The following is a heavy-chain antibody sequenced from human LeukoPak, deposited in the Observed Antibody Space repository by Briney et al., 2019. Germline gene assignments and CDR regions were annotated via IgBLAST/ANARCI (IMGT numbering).Heavy chain of an antibody. J-gene: IGHJ5*02. CDR2: IKQDGSEK. CDR3: ARCQDYYDSSGYYWFDP. Sequence: GGSLRLSCAASGFTFSSYWMSWVRQAPGKGLEWVANIKQDGSEKYYVDSVKGRFTISRDNAKNSLYLQMNSLRAEDTAVYYCARCQDYYDSSGYYWFDPWGQGTLVTVSS. CDR1: GFTFSSYW. D-gene: IGHD3-22*01. V-gene: IGHV3-7*01.